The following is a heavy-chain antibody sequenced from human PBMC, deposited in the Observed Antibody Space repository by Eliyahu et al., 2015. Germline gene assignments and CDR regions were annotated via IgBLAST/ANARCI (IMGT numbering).Heavy chain of an antibody. D-gene: IGHD6-6*01. CDR3: ARDSPYSSSKYRPDY. J-gene: IGHJ4*02. CDR2: VSVYNGNT. V-gene: IGHV1-18*04. Sequence: QVQLVQSGVEVKKPGASVKVSCKASGYTXXSYGISWVRQAPGQGLEWMGWVSVYNGNTNYAQKLQGRVTMTTDTSTSTAYMELRSLRSDDTAVYYCARDSPYSSSKYRPDYWGQGTLVTVSS. CDR1: GYTXXSYG.